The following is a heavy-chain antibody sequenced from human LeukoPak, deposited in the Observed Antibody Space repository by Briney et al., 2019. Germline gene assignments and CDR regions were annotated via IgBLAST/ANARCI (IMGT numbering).Heavy chain of an antibody. Sequence: GGSLRLSCAASGFTFSGYSMNWVRQAPGKGLEWVASISCHSYYIYYADSLKGRFTISRDDAGNSLYLQMNSLRAEDTAVYYCSRDPESSGWSDYWGQGTRVTVSS. J-gene: IGHJ4*02. CDR2: ISCHSYYI. V-gene: IGHV3-21*01. D-gene: IGHD6-19*01. CDR1: GFTFSGYS. CDR3: SRDPESSGWSDY.